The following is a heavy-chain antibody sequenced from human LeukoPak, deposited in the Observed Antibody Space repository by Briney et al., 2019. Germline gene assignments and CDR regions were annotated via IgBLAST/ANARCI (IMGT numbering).Heavy chain of an antibody. CDR3: ARFYYDPGSSYSFGY. Sequence: SETLSLTCTVSGGSINSGYYYWWWIRQPPGKGLEWFGYICYSGNTDYNPSLKCRVSISIVTSKSQFSLKLSSVTAADTAVYYCARFYYDPGSSYSFGYWDREPWSPSPQ. J-gene: IGHJ4*02. V-gene: IGHV4-30-4*01. CDR2: ICYSGNT. D-gene: IGHD3-10*01. CDR1: GGSINSGYYY.